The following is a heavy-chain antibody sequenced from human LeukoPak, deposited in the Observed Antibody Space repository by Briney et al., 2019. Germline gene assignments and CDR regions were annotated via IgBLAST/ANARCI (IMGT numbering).Heavy chain of an antibody. Sequence: GGSLRLSCAASGFTFSTYWMAWVRQAPGRGLQWVAHIKEDGSEKYYLDSVRGRFTIGRDDAKSSLYPQMTSLRAEDTALYYCVRAGWELDYWGQGTPVTVSS. J-gene: IGHJ4*02. D-gene: IGHD1-26*01. CDR1: GFTFSTYW. CDR3: VRAGWELDY. V-gene: IGHV3-7*01. CDR2: IKEDGSEK.